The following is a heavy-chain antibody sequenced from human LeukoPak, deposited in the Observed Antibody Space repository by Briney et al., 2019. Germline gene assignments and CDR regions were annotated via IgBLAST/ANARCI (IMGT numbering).Heavy chain of an antibody. CDR3: AKAGGDCSSTSCYPDY. D-gene: IGHD2-2*01. CDR1: GFTFDDYA. J-gene: IGHJ4*02. V-gene: IGHV3-9*01. Sequence: GGSLRLSCAVSGFTFDDYAMHWVRQAPGKGLEWVSAISWNSGSIGYADSVKGRFTISRDNAKNSLYLQMNSLRAEDSALYYCAKAGGDCSSTSCYPDYWGQGTLVTVSS. CDR2: ISWNSGSI.